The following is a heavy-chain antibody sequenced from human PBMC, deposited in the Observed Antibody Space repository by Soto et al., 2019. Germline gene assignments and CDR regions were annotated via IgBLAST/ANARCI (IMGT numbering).Heavy chain of an antibody. J-gene: IGHJ4*02. D-gene: IGHD6-19*01. CDR1: GFTFSSYA. CDR2: ISSNGGST. CDR3: ARFPGSGWSDY. Sequence: GGSLRLSCAASGFTFSSYAMHWVRQAPGKGLEYVSAISSNGGSTYYADSVKGRFTISRDNSKNALYLQMGSLRAEDMAVYYCARFPGSGWSDYWGQGPLGTVSS. V-gene: IGHV3-64*02.